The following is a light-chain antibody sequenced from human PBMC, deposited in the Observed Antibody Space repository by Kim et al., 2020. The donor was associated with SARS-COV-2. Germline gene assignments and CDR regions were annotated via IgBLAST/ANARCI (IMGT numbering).Light chain of an antibody. CDR3: QQTYSLPRT. V-gene: IGKV1-39*01. Sequence: TSVGDRVTITCRASQSISSYLNWYQQKPGKAPKLLIYAASNLQSGVPSRFSGSGSGTDFTLTISSLQPEDFATYYCQQTYSLPRTFGQGTKVDIK. J-gene: IGKJ1*01. CDR2: AAS. CDR1: QSISSY.